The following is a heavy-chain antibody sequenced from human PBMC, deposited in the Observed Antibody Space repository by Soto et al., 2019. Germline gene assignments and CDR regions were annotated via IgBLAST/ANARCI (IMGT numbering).Heavy chain of an antibody. CDR1: GYTFTSYG. CDR3: AGVGGGTRGYYYYGMGE. V-gene: IGHV1-18*01. D-gene: IGHD2-15*01. Sequence: ASVKVSCNASGYTFTSYGISWVRQAPGQGLKRMGWISAYNGNTNYAQKPQGRVTMTTDTSTSTAYTELRLLGSDDTAPDHLAGVGGGTRGYYYYGMGEWGQRTNGTDSS. CDR2: ISAYNGNT. J-gene: IGHJ6*02.